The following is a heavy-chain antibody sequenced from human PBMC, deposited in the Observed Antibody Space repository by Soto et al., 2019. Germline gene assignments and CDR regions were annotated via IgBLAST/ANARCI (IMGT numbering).Heavy chain of an antibody. CDR3: AKDRPDILNWFDP. D-gene: IGHD3-9*01. J-gene: IGHJ5*02. V-gene: IGHV3-23*01. CDR1: GFTFSSYA. CDR2: ISGSGGST. Sequence: GGSLRLSCAASGFTFSSYAMSWVRQAPGKGLEWVSAISGSGGSTYYADSEKGRLTISRDNSKKTLYLQKNSLRAEDTAVYYCAKDRPDILNWFDPWGQGTLVTVSS.